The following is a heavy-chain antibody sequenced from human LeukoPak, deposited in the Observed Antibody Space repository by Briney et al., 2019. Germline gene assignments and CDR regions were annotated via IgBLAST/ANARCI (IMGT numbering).Heavy chain of an antibody. CDR3: AKMGDYGANSGILY. CDR1: GFTFSSYA. D-gene: IGHD4-23*01. Sequence: PGGSLRLSCAASGFTFSSYAMSWVRQAPGKGLEWVSAISGSGGSTYYADSVKGRFTISRDNSRSTLYLQMNSLRAEDTAVYYCAKMGDYGANSGILYWGQGTLVTVSS. V-gene: IGHV3-23*01. CDR2: ISGSGGST. J-gene: IGHJ4*02.